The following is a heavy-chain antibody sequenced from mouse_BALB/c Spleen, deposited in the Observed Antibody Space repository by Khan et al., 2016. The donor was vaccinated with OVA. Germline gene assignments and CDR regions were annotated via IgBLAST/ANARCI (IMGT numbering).Heavy chain of an antibody. CDR3: AREGYDNDAKDY. Sequence: QVQLKQSGAELVRPGASVKLSCKPSGYIFTSYWIHWVKPRSGQGLEWIARIYPGTGSTYYNEKFKGKATLTADKSSSTAYMLLSRLKCEDPLVLFCAREGYDNDAKDYWGQGTSVTVSS. J-gene: IGHJ4*01. V-gene: IGHV1-76*01. CDR2: IYPGTGST. CDR1: GYIFTSYW. D-gene: IGHD2-10*02.